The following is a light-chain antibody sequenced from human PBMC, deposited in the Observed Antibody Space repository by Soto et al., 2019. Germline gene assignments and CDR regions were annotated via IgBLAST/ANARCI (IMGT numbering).Light chain of an antibody. CDR3: MQAIQTPWT. CDR1: QCLLHSNGYNS. V-gene: IGKV2-28*01. CDR2: LVS. Sequence: DSVMTQSPLSLPVTPGEPASISCRSSQCLLHSNGYNSLDWYLQKPGQSPQLLICLVSNRASGVPGRFSGSGSGTDFTLKISRVEAEDVGVYYCMQAIQTPWTFGQGTKVEIK. J-gene: IGKJ1*01.